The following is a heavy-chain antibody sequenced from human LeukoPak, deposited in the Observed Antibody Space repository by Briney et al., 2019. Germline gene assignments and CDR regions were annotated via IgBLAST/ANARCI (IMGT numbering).Heavy chain of an antibody. CDR1: GGTFSSYA. J-gene: IGHJ4*02. CDR2: IIPIFGTA. D-gene: IGHD6-13*01. V-gene: IGHV1-69*05. Sequence: SVKVSCKASGGTFSSYAISWVRQAPGQGLEWMGGIIPIFGTANYAQKFQGRVTITTDESTSTAYMELSSLRSEDTAVYYCASGYSSSWKVDYYFDYWGQGTLVTVSS. CDR3: ASGYSSSWKVDYYFDY.